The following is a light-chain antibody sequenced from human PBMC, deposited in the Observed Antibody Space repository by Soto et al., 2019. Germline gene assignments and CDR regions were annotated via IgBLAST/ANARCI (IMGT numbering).Light chain of an antibody. V-gene: IGKV1-5*01. Sequence: DIQMTQSHSTLSASVGDRVTITCRASQSISSWLAWYQQKPGKAPKVLIYDASSLESGVPSRFSGSGSGTEFTLTISSLQPDDFATYYCQQYNSYSSFTFGQGTKLEIK. CDR2: DAS. CDR3: QQYNSYSSFT. J-gene: IGKJ2*01. CDR1: QSISSW.